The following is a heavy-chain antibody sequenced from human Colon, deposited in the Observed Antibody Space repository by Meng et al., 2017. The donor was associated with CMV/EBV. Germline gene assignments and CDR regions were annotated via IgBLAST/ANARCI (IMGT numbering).Heavy chain of an antibody. J-gene: IGHJ2*01. CDR2: IRPIFGTA. D-gene: IGHD4-23*01. CDR1: FNSEA. Sequence: FNSEAISWVRQAPGQGLEWMGRIRPIFGTANYEQKFQGRVTITTDESTSTAYMELSSLRSEDTAVYYCARIYGGNAENPDSYWYFDLWGRGTLVTVSS. V-gene: IGHV1-69*05. CDR3: ARIYGGNAENPDSYWYFDL.